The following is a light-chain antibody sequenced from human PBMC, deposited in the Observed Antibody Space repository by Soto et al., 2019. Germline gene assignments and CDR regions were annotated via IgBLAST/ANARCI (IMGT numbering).Light chain of an antibody. J-gene: IGKJ4*01. CDR2: GTS. CDR1: QSISRY. V-gene: IGKV1-39*01. CDR3: QQTFSIPLT. Sequence: DIQMTQSPSSLSASVGDRVTIPCRASQSISRYLNWYQQKPGKAPNLLIYGTSNLQSGVPSRFSGSGSGTDFTLTISSLQPEDFATYYCQQTFSIPLTFGAGTKVEIK.